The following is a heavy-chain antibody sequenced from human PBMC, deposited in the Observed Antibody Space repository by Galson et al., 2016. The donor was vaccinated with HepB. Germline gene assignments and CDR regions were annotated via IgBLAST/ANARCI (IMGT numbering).Heavy chain of an antibody. D-gene: IGHD4-23*01. CDR1: GNTFTSYD. J-gene: IGHJ6*02. CDR2: MNPNSGNT. CDR3: AGAANYCGGDSRDGMDV. Sequence: SVKVSCKASGNTFTSYDINWVRQAAGLGLEWMGWMNPNSGNTGYAQKFQGRVTMTGNISINTAYMELRSLRSEDTALYYCAGAANYCGGDSRDGMDVWGQGTTVTVSS. V-gene: IGHV1-8*01.